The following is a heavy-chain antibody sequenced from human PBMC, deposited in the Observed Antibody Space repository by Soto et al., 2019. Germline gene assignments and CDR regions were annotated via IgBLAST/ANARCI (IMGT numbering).Heavy chain of an antibody. CDR1: GFIFSSYA. J-gene: IGHJ5*02. CDR2: ISYGGNKE. D-gene: IGHD6-19*01. V-gene: IGHV3-30*04. CDR3: AREDSRQWLDPIITFDP. Sequence: QVHLVESGGGVVQPGRSLRLSCAASGFIFSSYAMHWVRRAPGKGLEWVAVISYGGNKEYYADSVKGRFTISRDTSKNPLYLLMYCLGVNVTAVYFCAREDSRQWLDPIITFDPWDQGALVTSSP.